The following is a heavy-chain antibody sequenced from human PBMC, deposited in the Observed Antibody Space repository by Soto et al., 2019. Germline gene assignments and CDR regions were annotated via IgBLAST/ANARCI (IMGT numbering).Heavy chain of an antibody. CDR2: IYYSGST. V-gene: IGHV4-59*01. CDR1: GGSISSYY. Sequence: PSETLSLTCTVSGGSISSYYWSWIRQPPGKGLEWIGYIYYSGSTNYNPSLKSRVTISVDTSKNQFSLKLSSVTAADTAVYYCARLPGYDILTGFPDPYYYYYMDVWGKGTTVTVSS. J-gene: IGHJ6*03. D-gene: IGHD3-9*01. CDR3: ARLPGYDILTGFPDPYYYYYMDV.